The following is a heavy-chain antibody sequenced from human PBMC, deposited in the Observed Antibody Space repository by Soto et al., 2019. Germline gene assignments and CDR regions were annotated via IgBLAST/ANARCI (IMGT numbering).Heavy chain of an antibody. J-gene: IGHJ4*02. Sequence: GGSLRLSCAASGFTFSSYAMSWVRQAPGKGLEWVSAISGSGGSTYYADSVKGRFTISRDNSKNTLYLQMNSLRAEDTAVYYCAKGEGRYYDFWSGYLSSFDYWGQGTLVTVSS. V-gene: IGHV3-23*01. CDR1: GFTFSSYA. D-gene: IGHD3-3*01. CDR3: AKGEGRYYDFWSGYLSSFDY. CDR2: ISGSGGST.